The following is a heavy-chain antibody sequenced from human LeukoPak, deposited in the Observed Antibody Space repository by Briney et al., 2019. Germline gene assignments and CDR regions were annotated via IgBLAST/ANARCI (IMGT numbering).Heavy chain of an antibody. Sequence: GGSLRLSCAASGFTFSTCAMSWVRQAPGKRLEWVSAISGSGGSIYYADSVKGRFTISRDNPKNTLYLQMNSLRAEDTAVYYCAKDRDDSSGFYHDYWGQGTLVTVSS. CDR1: GFTFSTCA. D-gene: IGHD3-22*01. V-gene: IGHV3-23*01. J-gene: IGHJ4*02. CDR3: AKDRDDSSGFYHDY. CDR2: ISGSGGSI.